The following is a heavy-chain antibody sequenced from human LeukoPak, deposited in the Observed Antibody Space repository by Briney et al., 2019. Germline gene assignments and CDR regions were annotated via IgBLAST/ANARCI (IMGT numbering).Heavy chain of an antibody. CDR1: GFTVSNNY. D-gene: IGHD2-2*01. J-gene: IGHJ4*02. Sequence: GGSLRLSCAASGFTVSNNYMSWVRQAPGKGLEWVSVIYSGGSTYYADSVKGRFTISRDNSKNTLYLQMNSLRAEDTALYYCARAQIISSTSCPFGFWGQGTLVTVSS. V-gene: IGHV3-53*01. CDR2: IYSGGST. CDR3: ARAQIISSTSCPFGF.